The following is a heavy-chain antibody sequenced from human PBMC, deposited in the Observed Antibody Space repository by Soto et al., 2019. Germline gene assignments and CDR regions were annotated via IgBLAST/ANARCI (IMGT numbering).Heavy chain of an antibody. CDR1: GYTFTSYA. CDR3: ARDKHTNILTGYYFDY. D-gene: IGHD3-9*01. CDR2: INAGNGNT. V-gene: IGHV1-3*01. J-gene: IGHJ4*02. Sequence: VASVKVSCKASGYTFTSYAMHWVRQAPGQRLEWMGWINAGNGNTKYSQKFQGRVTITRDTSASTAYMELSSLRSEDTAVYYCARDKHTNILTGYYFDYWGQGTLVTVSS.